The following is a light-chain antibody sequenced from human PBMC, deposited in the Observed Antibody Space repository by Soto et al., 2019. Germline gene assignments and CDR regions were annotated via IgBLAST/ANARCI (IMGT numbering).Light chain of an antibody. CDR1: QTINNRY. CDR3: QQHNQWPIT. V-gene: IGKV3D-20*02. J-gene: IGKJ5*01. CDR2: AAS. Sequence: EIVLTQSPGTLSLSPGERAILSCRASQTINNRYLAWYQQTPGRAPRLLIHAASSRAAGIPDRFSGSGSGTEFTLTINSLQSEDSAVYYCQQHNQWPITFGQGTRLEIK.